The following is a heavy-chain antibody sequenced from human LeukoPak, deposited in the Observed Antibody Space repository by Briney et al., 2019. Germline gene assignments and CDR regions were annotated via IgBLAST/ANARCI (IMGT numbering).Heavy chain of an antibody. J-gene: IGHJ4*02. CDR3: ARGDIAAAGTGVDY. Sequence: GGSLRLSCAASGFTFDDYGMSWVRQAPGKGLEWVSGINWNGGSTGYADSVKGRFTISRDNAKNSLYLQMNSLRAEDTAVYYCARGDIAAAGTGVDYWGQGTLVTVSS. CDR2: INWNGGST. V-gene: IGHV3-20*04. D-gene: IGHD6-13*01. CDR1: GFTFDDYG.